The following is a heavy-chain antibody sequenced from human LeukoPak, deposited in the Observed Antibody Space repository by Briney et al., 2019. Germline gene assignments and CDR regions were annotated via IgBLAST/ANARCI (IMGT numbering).Heavy chain of an antibody. CDR3: VRGSSSN. V-gene: IGHV3-7*04. J-gene: IGHJ4*02. CDR1: GLNITKYW. D-gene: IGHD2-2*01. CDR2: ISPDGSDI. Sequence: GGSLRLSCAVSGLNITKYWMSWVRQAPGKRLEWVANISPDGSDIQCLDSVRDRFTVSRDNARNSLYLEVNRLRVEDTAIYYCVRGSSSNWGQGTLVTVSS.